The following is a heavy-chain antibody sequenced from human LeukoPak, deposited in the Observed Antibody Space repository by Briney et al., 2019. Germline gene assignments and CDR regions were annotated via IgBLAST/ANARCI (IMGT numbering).Heavy chain of an antibody. CDR1: GFTFSSYW. CDR2: INSDGSST. Sequence: PGGSLRLSCAASGFTFSSYWMHWVRQAPGEGLVWVSRINSDGSSTSYADSVKGRFTISRDNAKNTLYLQMNSLGAEDTAVYYCARGMPYYDFWSGYYNVDYWGQGTLVTVSS. V-gene: IGHV3-74*01. CDR3: ARGMPYYDFWSGYYNVDY. D-gene: IGHD3-3*01. J-gene: IGHJ4*02.